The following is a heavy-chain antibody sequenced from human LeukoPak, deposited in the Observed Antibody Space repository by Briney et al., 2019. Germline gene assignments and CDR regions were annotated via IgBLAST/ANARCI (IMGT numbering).Heavy chain of an antibody. CDR2: ISYSGST. D-gene: IGHD6-19*01. Sequence: SETLSLTCTVSGGSISSGGYHWGWIGQPPGKGPEWIGSISYSGSTFYNSSLRSRVTISVDTSKNQFSLMLRSVTAADTAVYYCARPRYSSGWYPNWFDPWGQGILVTVSS. CDR1: GGSISSGGYH. V-gene: IGHV4-39*01. CDR3: ARPRYSSGWYPNWFDP. J-gene: IGHJ5*02.